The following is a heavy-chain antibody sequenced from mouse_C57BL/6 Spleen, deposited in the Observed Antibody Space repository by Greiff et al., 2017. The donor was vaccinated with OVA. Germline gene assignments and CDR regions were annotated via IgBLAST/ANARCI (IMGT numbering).Heavy chain of an antibody. CDR2: IYPGDGDT. J-gene: IGHJ3*01. V-gene: IGHV1-80*01. CDR3: ARSRGPYYDPCAY. Sequence: QVQLKQSGAELVKPGASVKISCKASGYAFSSYWMNWVKQRPGKGLEWIGQIYPGDGDTNYNGKFKGKATLTADKSSSTAYMQLSSLTSEDSAVYFCARSRGPYYDPCAYWGQGTLVTVSA. D-gene: IGHD2-10*01. CDR1: GYAFSSYW.